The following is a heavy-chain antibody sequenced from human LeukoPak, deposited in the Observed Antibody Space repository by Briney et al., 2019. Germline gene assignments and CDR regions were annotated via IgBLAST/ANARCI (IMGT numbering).Heavy chain of an antibody. Sequence: GGSLRLSCAASGFTFDDYGMSWVRQAPGKGLEWVSGINWNGSSTGYVDSVKGRFTISRDNAKNSLYLQMNSLRAEDTAFYYCARGGITIFGGIIYQDYWGQGTLVTVSS. CDR1: GFTFDDYG. V-gene: IGHV3-20*04. CDR3: ARGGITIFGGIIYQDY. CDR2: INWNGSST. D-gene: IGHD3-3*01. J-gene: IGHJ4*02.